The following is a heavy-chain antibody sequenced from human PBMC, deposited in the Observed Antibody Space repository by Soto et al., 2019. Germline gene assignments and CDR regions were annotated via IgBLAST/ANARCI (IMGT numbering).Heavy chain of an antibody. D-gene: IGHD6-19*01. CDR3: ARDRVAAPWYYFDS. Sequence: PSETLSLTCAVYGGSFSGYYWSWIRQPPGKGLEWIGEINHSGSTDYNPSLKSRVTISIDKSKNQFSLHLSSVTAADTAVYYCARDRVAAPWYYFDSWGQGILVTVSS. CDR2: INHSGST. V-gene: IGHV4-34*01. J-gene: IGHJ4*02. CDR1: GGSFSGYY.